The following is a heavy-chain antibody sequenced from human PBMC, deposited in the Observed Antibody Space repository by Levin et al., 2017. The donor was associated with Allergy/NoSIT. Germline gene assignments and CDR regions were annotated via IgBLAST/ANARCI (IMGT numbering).Heavy chain of an antibody. V-gene: IGHV4-4*02. CDR3: AREGSGIHPHAFDI. Sequence: SQTLSLTCGVSGGSVSSDNWWSWVRQPPGTGLEWIGEIYHSGRTNYNPSLKSRLTISVDKAKNQFSLRLSSVTAADTAVYYCAREGSGIHPHAFDIWGQGTMVTVSS. D-gene: IGHD3-10*01. J-gene: IGHJ3*02. CDR2: IYHSGRT. CDR1: GGSVSSDNW.